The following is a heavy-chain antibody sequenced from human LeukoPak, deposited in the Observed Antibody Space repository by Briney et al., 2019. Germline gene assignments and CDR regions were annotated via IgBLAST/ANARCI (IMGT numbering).Heavy chain of an antibody. J-gene: IGHJ3*02. CDR3: ARGVHPRNAFDI. D-gene: IGHD1-1*01. CDR1: GFTFSSYW. V-gene: IGHV3-74*03. Sequence: GGSLRLSCAASGFTFSSYWMHWVRQAPGEGLVWVSRMNNDGSTTTYADSVKGRFTISRDNAKNTQYLQMNSLRAEDTAVYYCARGVHPRNAFDIWGQGTMATVSS. CDR2: MNNDGSTT.